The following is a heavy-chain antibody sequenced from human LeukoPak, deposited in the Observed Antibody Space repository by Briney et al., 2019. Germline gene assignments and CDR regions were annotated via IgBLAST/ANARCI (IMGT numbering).Heavy chain of an antibody. D-gene: IGHD2-21*01. J-gene: IGHJ4*02. V-gene: IGHV4-39*01. CDR2: VAHSGST. CDR3: ARHADCLGDCYRN. CDR1: GVSINSNYYY. Sequence: SETLSLTCTVSGVSINSNYYYWGWIRQPPGKGLEWIGSVAHSGSTFHDPSLKSRLSIYSDTSKNQFSLRLTSVTAADTAVYYCARHADCLGDCYRNWGQGTLVTVSS.